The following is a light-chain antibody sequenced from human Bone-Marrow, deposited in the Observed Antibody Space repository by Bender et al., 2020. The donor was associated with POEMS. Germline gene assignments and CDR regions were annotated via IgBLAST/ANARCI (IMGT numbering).Light chain of an antibody. CDR2: DVS. J-gene: IGLJ1*01. CDR3: SSYTSSTLFYV. CDR1: SNDVGNYHL. V-gene: IGLV2-14*02. Sequence: QSALTQSASVSGSPGQSITISCTGTSNDVGNYHLVSWYQQHPGKVPKLIIYDVSNRPSGVSNRFSGSKSGNTASLTISGLQAEDEADYYCSSYTSSTLFYVFGTGTKVTVL.